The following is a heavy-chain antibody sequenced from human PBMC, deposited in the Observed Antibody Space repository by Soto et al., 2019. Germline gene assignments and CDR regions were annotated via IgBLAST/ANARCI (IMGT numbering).Heavy chain of an antibody. CDR2: ISGSGGST. Sequence: PGGSLRLSCAASGFTFSSYAMSWVRQAPGKGLEWVSAISGSGGSTYYADYVKGRFTISRDNSKNTLYLQMNSLRAEDTAVYYCSNESAKSALPTYFSEYFQHWGQGTLVTVSS. D-gene: IGHD3-10*01. V-gene: IGHV3-23*01. CDR3: SNESAKSALPTYFSEYFQH. CDR1: GFTFSSYA. J-gene: IGHJ1*01.